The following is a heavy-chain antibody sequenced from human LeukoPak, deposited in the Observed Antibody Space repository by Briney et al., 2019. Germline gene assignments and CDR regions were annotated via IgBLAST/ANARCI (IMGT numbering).Heavy chain of an antibody. CDR2: IFTGST. CDR1: GGYLSAYY. CDR3: ARRLRTYFDY. V-gene: IGHV4-4*09. J-gene: IGHJ4*02. Sequence: PSETLSLTCAVSGGYLSAYYWNWIRQPPGKGLEWIGYIFTGSTTYNPSLKSRVTISVDTSKNQFSLKLSSVTAADTAVYYCARRLRTYFDYWGQGSLVTVSS.